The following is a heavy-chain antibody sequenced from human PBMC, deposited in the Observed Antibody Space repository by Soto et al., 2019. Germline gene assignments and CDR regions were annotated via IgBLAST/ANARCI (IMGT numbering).Heavy chain of an antibody. Sequence: QVQLQESGPGLVKPSKTLSLTCTVSGGSISSYYWSWIRQPPGKGLEWIGYIYYSGSTNYNPSLKSRVTISVDTSKNQFSLKLSSVTAADTAVYYCARRWGDYFDYWGQGTLVTVSS. J-gene: IGHJ4*02. V-gene: IGHV4-59*08. CDR3: ARRWGDYFDY. CDR2: IYYSGST. D-gene: IGHD3-16*01. CDR1: GGSISSYY.